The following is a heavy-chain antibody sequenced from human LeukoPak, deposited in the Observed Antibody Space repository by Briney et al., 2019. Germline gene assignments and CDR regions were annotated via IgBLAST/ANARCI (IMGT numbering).Heavy chain of an antibody. Sequence: ASVKVSCKASGYTFTGYYMHWVRQAPGRGLEWMGRINPNSGGTNYAQKFQGRVTMTRDTSISTAYMELSRLRSDDTAVYYCARDALWFGELFLFDYWGQGTLVAVSS. CDR1: GYTFTGYY. CDR2: INPNSGGT. V-gene: IGHV1-2*06. CDR3: ARDALWFGELFLFDY. D-gene: IGHD3-10*01. J-gene: IGHJ4*02.